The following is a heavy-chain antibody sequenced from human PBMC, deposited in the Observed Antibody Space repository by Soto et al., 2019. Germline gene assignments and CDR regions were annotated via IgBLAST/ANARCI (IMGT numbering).Heavy chain of an antibody. J-gene: IGHJ4*02. V-gene: IGHV3-48*01. CDR3: ARELDGYSIDY. Sequence: EVQLVESGGGLVQPGGSLRLSCAASGFTFSSYSMNWVRQAPGKGLEWVSYISSSSSTIYYADSEKGRFTISRDNAKNSLYLQMNSLRAEDTAVYYCARELDGYSIDYWGQGTLVTVSS. D-gene: IGHD4-4*01. CDR1: GFTFSSYS. CDR2: ISSSSSTI.